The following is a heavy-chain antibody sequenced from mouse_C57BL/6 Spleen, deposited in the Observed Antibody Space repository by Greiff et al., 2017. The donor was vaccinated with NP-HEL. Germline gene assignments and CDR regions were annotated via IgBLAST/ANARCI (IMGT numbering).Heavy chain of an antibody. D-gene: IGHD4-1*01. CDR3: TRGGNWDFDY. CDR1: GFTFSSYA. CDR2: ISSGGDYI. V-gene: IGHV5-9-1*02. J-gene: IGHJ2*01. Sequence: DVMLVDSGEGLVKPGGSLKLSCAASGFTFSSYAMSWVRQTPEKRLEWVAYISSGGDYIYYADTVQGRFTISRDNARNTLYLQMSSLKSEDTARYYCTRGGNWDFDYWGQGTTLTVSS.